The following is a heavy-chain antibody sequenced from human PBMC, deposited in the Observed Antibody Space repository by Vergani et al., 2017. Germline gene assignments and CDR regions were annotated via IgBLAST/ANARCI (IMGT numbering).Heavy chain of an antibody. D-gene: IGHD1-26*01. J-gene: IGHJ6*02. Sequence: EVQLLESGGGLVQPGGSLRLSCAASGFTFSSYAMSWVRQAPGKGLEWVSAISGSGGSTYYADSVKGRFTISRDNSKNTLYLQMNSLRAEDTAVYYCAKDAEGGGATSDYCYGMDVWGQGTTVTVSS. CDR1: GFTFSSYA. CDR2: ISGSGGST. CDR3: AKDAEGGGATSDYCYGMDV. V-gene: IGHV3-23*01.